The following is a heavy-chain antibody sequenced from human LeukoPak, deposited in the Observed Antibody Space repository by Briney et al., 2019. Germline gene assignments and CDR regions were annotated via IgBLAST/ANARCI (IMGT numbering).Heavy chain of an antibody. CDR1: GGSFSGYY. V-gene: IGHV4-34*01. CDR3: ARGVGTRRHFDY. D-gene: IGHD1-1*01. J-gene: IGHJ4*02. CDR2: INHSGST. Sequence: PSETLSLTCAVYGGSFSGYYWSWIRHPPGKGLEWIGEINHSGSTNYNPSLKSRVTISVDTSKNQFSLKLSSVTAADTAVYYCARGVGTRRHFDYWGQGTLVTVSS.